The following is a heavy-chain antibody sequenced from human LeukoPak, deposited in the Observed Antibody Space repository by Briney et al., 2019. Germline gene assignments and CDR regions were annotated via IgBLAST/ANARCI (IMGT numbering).Heavy chain of an antibody. D-gene: IGHD2/OR15-2a*01. CDR1: GGTFSNYA. J-gene: IGHJ6*03. V-gene: IGHV1-69*06. CDR3: ARPRFPYYRLSGADYQYMDV. CDR2: IIPIFGTA. Sequence: AVKVSCKASGGTFSNYAINWVRQAPGQGLEWMGGIIPIFGTANHAQKFQGRVRITADKSTSTAYMELSSLRSEDTAVYYCARPRFPYYRLSGADYQYMDVWGKGTTVTVSS.